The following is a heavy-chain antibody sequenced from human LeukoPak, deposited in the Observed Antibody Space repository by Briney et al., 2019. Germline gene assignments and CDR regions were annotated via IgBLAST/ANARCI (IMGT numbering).Heavy chain of an antibody. D-gene: IGHD3-22*01. CDR3: ARALVDTSGYYVRFDY. CDR2: IYYSGST. Sequence: SETLSLTCTVSGGSFSSSSYYWGWIRQPPGKGLEWIGSIYYSGSTYYNPSLKSRVTISVDTSKNQFSLKLSSVTAADTAVYYCARALVDTSGYYVRFDYWGQGTLVAVSS. V-gene: IGHV4-39*07. J-gene: IGHJ4*02. CDR1: GGSFSSSSYY.